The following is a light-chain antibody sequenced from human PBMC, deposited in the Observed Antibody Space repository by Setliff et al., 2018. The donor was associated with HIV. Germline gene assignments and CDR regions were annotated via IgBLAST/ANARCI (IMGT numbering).Light chain of an antibody. CDR1: SSDIGGHNF. CDR3: SSFSTINTQI. Sequence: QSVLTQPPSVSGSPGQSIIISCAGSSSDIGGHNFVSWYQQDPGKAPKLMIYGVNYRPSGVSNRFSGSKSGNTASLTISGLQAEDEADYYCSSFSTINTQIFGAGTKVTVL. V-gene: IGLV2-14*01. CDR2: GVN. J-gene: IGLJ1*01.